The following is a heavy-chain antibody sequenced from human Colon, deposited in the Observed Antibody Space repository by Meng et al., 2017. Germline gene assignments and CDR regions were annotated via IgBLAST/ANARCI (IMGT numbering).Heavy chain of an antibody. D-gene: IGHD4-17*01. V-gene: IGHV4-30-4*01. CDR2: IYYSGST. CDR1: GGSISSGDYY. J-gene: IGHJ4*02. CDR3: ARGPTTYFDY. Sequence: QVRRQESGPGMVKPPQTLSLTCTVSGGSISSGDYYWSWIRQPPGKGLEWTGYIYYSGSTYYNPSLKSRVTISVDTSKNQFSLKLSSVTAADTAVYYCARGPTTYFDYWGQGTLVTVSS.